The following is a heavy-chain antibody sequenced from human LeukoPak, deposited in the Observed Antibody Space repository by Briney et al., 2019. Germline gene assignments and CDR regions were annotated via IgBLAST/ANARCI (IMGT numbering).Heavy chain of an antibody. D-gene: IGHD1-1*01. CDR1: GDSITSSDHY. CDR2: INHSGST. Sequence: SETLSLTCTLSGDSITSSDHYWVWIRQSPGKELEWIVEINHSGSTNYNPSLKSRVTISVDTSKNQFSLKLSSVTAADTAVYYCARGTYGWFDYWGQGTLVTVSS. CDR3: ARGTYGWFDY. J-gene: IGHJ4*02. V-gene: IGHV4-39*07.